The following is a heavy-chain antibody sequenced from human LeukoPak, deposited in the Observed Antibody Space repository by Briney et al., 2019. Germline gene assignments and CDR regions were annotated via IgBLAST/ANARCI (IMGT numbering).Heavy chain of an antibody. V-gene: IGHV3-74*01. CDR2: INVDGSTT. D-gene: IGHD1-1*01. J-gene: IGHJ5*02. CDR3: VRVIIGSDWFDP. Sequence: PGGSLRLSCVASGFIFSSYWMHWVRQAPGKGLVWVSRINVDGSTTNYADSVKGRFTISRDNAKNTLYLQMNSLRVEDTAVYFCVRVIIGSDWFDPWGQGTLVTVSS. CDR1: GFIFSSYW.